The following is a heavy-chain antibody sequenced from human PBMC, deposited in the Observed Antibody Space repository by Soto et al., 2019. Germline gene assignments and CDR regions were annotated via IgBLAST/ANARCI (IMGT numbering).Heavy chain of an antibody. J-gene: IGHJ4*02. CDR2: IYPDDPDT. D-gene: IGHD2-8*02. CDR3: ASSVLVTSTMNYFDL. CDR1: GYSFSNFW. V-gene: IGHV5-51*01. Sequence: PGESLKISCQASGYSFSNFWIAWVRQMPGEGLEWLGIIYPDDPDTRYSPSFLGQVTISADKSIKTTYLQWSSLKASDTAIYFCASSVLVTSTMNYFDLWGQGTLVTVSS.